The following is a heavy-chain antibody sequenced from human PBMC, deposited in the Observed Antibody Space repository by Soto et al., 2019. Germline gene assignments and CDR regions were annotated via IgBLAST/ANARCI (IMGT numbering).Heavy chain of an antibody. J-gene: IGHJ4*02. CDR2: INPNSGGT. CDR3: ARDRSYCSRTSCYIFYY. Sequence: VASVKVSCKASGYTFTGYYMHWVRQAPGQGLEWMGWINPNSGGTNYAQKFQGRVTMTRDASISTAYMELSRLRSDDTAVYYCARDRSYCSRTSCYIFYYWGQGTLVTVSS. V-gene: IGHV1-2*02. CDR1: GYTFTGYY. D-gene: IGHD2-2*02.